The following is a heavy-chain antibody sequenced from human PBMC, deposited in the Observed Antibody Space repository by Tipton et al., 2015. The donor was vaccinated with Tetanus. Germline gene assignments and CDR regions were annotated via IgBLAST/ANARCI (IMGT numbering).Heavy chain of an antibody. CDR3: ARGQLRYYYGMDV. CDR1: GGSFSGYY. CDR2: INHSGST. Sequence: LRLSCAVYGGSFSGYYWSWIRQPPGKGLEWIGEINHSGSTNYNPPLKSRVTISVDTPKNQFSRKLSSVTAADTAVYYCARGQLRYYYGMDVWGQGTTVTVSS. D-gene: IGHD1-26*01. V-gene: IGHV4-34*01. J-gene: IGHJ6*02.